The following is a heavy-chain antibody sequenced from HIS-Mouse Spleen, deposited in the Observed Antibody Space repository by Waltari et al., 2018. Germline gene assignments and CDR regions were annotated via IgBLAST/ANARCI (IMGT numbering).Heavy chain of an antibody. V-gene: IGHV3-30-3*01. CDR2: ISYDGSNK. J-gene: IGHJ4*02. Sequence: QVQLVESGGGVVQPGRSLRLSCAAPGFTFSSYSRHWVPQAPGKGLEWVAVISYDGSNKYYADSVKGRFTISRDNSKNTLYLQMNSLRAEDTAVYYCARSNYYDSSGYAFDYWGQGTLVTVSS. D-gene: IGHD3-22*01. CDR1: GFTFSSYS. CDR3: ARSNYYDSSGYAFDY.